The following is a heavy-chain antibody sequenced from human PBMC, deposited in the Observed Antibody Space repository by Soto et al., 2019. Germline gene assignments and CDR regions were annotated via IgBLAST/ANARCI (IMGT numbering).Heavy chain of an antibody. CDR3: ARGGSSSADFWSGYPLDY. V-gene: IGHV3-21*01. J-gene: IGHJ4*02. CDR1: GFTFSSYS. Sequence: EVQLVESGGGLVKPGGSLRLSCAASGFTFSSYSMNWVRQAPGKGLEWVSSISSSSSYIYYADSVKGRFPISRDNAKNSLYLQMNSLRAEDTAVYYCARGGSSSADFWSGYPLDYWGQGTLVTVSS. D-gene: IGHD3-3*01. CDR2: ISSSSSYI.